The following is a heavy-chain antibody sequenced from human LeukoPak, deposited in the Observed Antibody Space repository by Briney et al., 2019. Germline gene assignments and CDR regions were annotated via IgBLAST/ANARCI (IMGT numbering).Heavy chain of an antibody. CDR3: ARVDYGGNSKGNWFDA. J-gene: IGHJ5*02. Sequence: ASVKVSCKAPGYTFTSYDINWVRQATGQGLDWMGWMNPNSGNTGYAQKFQGRVTITRNTSISTAYMELSSLRSEDTAVYYCARVDYGGNSKGNWFDAWGQGTLVTVSS. CDR2: MNPNSGNT. V-gene: IGHV1-8*03. CDR1: GYTFTSYD. D-gene: IGHD4-23*01.